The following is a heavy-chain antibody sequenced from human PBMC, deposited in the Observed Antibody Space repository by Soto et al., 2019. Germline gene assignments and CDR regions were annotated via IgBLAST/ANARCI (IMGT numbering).Heavy chain of an antibody. CDR2: INAGNGNT. V-gene: IGHV1-3*01. CDR3: ARDPSYYGMDV. J-gene: IGHJ6*02. CDR1: EYTFTSSA. Sequence: ASVKVSCTASEYTFTSSAMHWVRQAPGQRLEWMGWINAGNGNTKYSQKFQGRVTITRDTSASTAYMELSSLRSEDTAVYYCARDPSYYGMDVWGQGTTVTVSS.